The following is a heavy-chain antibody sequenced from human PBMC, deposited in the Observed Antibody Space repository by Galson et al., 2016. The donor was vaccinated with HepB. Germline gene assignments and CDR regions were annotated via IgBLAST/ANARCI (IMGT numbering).Heavy chain of an antibody. CDR3: ASGTTVTTSYSFWYVDL. D-gene: IGHD4-17*01. CDR2: ISGSGGET. CDR1: GFTFSSYA. J-gene: IGHJ2*01. Sequence: SLRLSCAASGFTFSSYAMTWVRQAPGKGLDWVSTISGSGGETHYADSVKGRFTFSRDNAKNTMYVQMTSLRAEDTAVYYCASGTTVTTSYSFWYVDLWGRGTLVTVSS. V-gene: IGHV3-23*01.